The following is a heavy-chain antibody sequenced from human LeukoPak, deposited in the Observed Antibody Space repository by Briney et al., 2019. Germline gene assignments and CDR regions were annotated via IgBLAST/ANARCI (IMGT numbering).Heavy chain of an antibody. D-gene: IGHD1-26*01. CDR2: IYSGGNT. J-gene: IGHJ3*02. CDR1: GFSFISYW. V-gene: IGHV3-66*02. CDR3: ASGGSYLDDAFDI. Sequence: PGGSLRLSCAASGFSFISYWMSWVRQAPGKGLEWVSVIYSGGNTYYADSVKGRFTISRDKSKNTLYLQMNSLRAADTAVYYCASGGSYLDDAFDIWGQGTMVTVSS.